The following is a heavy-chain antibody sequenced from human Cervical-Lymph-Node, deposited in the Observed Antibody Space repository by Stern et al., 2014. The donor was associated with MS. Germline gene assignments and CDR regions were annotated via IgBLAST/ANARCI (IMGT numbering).Heavy chain of an antibody. Sequence: QVQLVQSGPEVKEPGSSMTVSCKVSGGTFTSYSFSWVRQAPGQGLLWMGRIIPIPGLAMVAPKFPGRATITAAKSTNTAYMEMTSLTSEDPAVYYCAREDFWNGGHFDNWGQGTLVTVSS. D-gene: IGHD3-3*01. V-gene: IGHV1-69*09. CDR3: AREDFWNGGHFDN. CDR1: GGTFTSYS. CDR2: IIPIPGLA. J-gene: IGHJ4*02.